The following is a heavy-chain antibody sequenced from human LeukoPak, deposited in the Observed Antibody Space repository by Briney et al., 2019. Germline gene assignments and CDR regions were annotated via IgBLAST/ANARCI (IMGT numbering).Heavy chain of an antibody. CDR2: ISSSGSII. V-gene: IGHV3-48*03. J-gene: IGHJ4*02. CDR3: ARDFGYF. Sequence: GGSLTLSCAASGFTFNNYKMNWVRQAPGKGLEWVSYISSSGSIIYYSDSVKGRFTISRDNAKNSLYLQMNSLRAEDTAVYYCARDFGYFWGQGTLVTVSS. CDR1: GFTFNNYK. D-gene: IGHD3-10*01.